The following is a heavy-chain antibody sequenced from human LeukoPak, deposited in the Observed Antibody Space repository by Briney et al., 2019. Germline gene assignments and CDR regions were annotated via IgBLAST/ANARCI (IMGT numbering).Heavy chain of an antibody. CDR3: ARDSTLCRGTNCYQNDPFDI. J-gene: IGHJ3*02. Sequence: ASVKVSCKASGYTFTGYYMHWVRQAPGQGLEWMGWISAYNGDTRFARKLQDRVPMTTDTTTTTAYMELRSLKSDDTATYYCARDSTLCRGTNCYQNDPFDIWGQGTMVTVSS. D-gene: IGHD1-1*01. CDR1: GYTFTGYY. CDR2: ISAYNGDT. V-gene: IGHV1-18*04.